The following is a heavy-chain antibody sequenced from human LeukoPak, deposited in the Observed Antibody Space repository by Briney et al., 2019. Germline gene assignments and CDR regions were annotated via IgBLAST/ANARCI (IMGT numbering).Heavy chain of an antibody. D-gene: IGHD3-9*01. Sequence: GASGKVSCKASGYTFTSYYMHWVRQAPGQGLEWMGIINPSGGSTSYAQKFQGRVTMTRDMSTSTVYMELSSLRSEDTAVYYCARDSGSRYDYWGQGTLVTVST. CDR3: ARDSGSRYDY. CDR1: GYTFTSYY. CDR2: INPSGGST. V-gene: IGHV1-46*01. J-gene: IGHJ4*02.